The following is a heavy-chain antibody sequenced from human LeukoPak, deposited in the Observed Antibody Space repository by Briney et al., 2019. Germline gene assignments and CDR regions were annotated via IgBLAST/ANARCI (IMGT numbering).Heavy chain of an antibody. CDR3: AKPAAGSFDY. Sequence: PGGSLRLSWAAPGFTFSSYAMSWVRQAPGKGLEWVSATSGSGGSTYYADSVKGRFTISTDTSKNTLSLQMNSLTAEDTAVYYCAKPAAGSFDYWGQGTLVTVSS. CDR2: TSGSGGST. V-gene: IGHV3-23*01. CDR1: GFTFSSYA. J-gene: IGHJ4*02. D-gene: IGHD5-12*01.